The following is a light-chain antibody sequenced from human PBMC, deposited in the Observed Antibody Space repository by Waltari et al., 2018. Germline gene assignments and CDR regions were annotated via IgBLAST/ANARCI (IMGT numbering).Light chain of an antibody. V-gene: IGLV1-44*01. CDR1: NSNIGGKP. J-gene: IGLJ3*02. CDR2: NST. Sequence: QSVLTQPPSASGTPGQRVTISCSGINSNIGGKPATWFQQLPGTAPSLLIFNSTERPSGVPARFSGSKSGTSASLAISGLQSEDEAEYYCAAWDDSLNGNWVFGGGTKVTVL. CDR3: AAWDDSLNGNWV.